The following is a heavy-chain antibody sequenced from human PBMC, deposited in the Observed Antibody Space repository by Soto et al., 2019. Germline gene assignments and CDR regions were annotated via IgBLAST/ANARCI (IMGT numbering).Heavy chain of an antibody. CDR1: GFTFSNYR. CDR3: VRDLRYCTGASCYPNFEY. J-gene: IGHJ4*02. CDR2: ISSGSTYI. D-gene: IGHD2-15*01. V-gene: IGHV3-21*01. Sequence: GGSLRLSCAASGFTFSNYRMNWVRQAPGKGLEWVSSISSGSTYIYYADSLKGRFTISRDNAKNSLYLQMNSLRVEDTAVYYWVRDLRYCTGASCYPNFEYWGQGTRVTVSS.